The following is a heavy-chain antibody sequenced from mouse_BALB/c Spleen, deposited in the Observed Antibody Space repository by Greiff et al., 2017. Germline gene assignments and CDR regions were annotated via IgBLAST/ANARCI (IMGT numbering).Heavy chain of an antibody. V-gene: IGHV1S137*01. CDR2: ISTYYGDA. CDR3: ARSDGSSYGVAY. CDR1: GYTFTDYA. J-gene: IGHJ3*01. Sequence: VQLQQSGAELVRPGVSVKISCKGSGYTFTDYAMHWVKQSHAKSLEWIGVISTYYGDASYNQKFKGKATMTVDKSSSTAYMELARLTSEDSAIYYCARSDGSSYGVAYWGQGTLVTVSA. D-gene: IGHD1-1*01.